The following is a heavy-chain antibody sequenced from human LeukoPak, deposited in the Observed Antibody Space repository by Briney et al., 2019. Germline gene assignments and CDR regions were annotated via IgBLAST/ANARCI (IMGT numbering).Heavy chain of an antibody. CDR1: GFTFSSYE. Sequence: GGSLRLSCAASGFTFSSYEMNWVRQAPGKGLEWVSYISSSGSTIYYADSVKGRFTISRDNAKNTLYLQMNGLRAEDTAVYYCGRGYSNYMDYWGQGTLVTVSS. CDR3: GRGYSNYMDY. D-gene: IGHD4-11*01. CDR2: ISSSGSTI. V-gene: IGHV3-48*03. J-gene: IGHJ4*02.